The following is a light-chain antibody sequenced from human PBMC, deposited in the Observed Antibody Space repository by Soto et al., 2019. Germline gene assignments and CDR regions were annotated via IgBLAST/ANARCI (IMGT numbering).Light chain of an antibody. J-gene: IGKJ1*01. V-gene: IGKV3-20*01. CDR3: QQYGTSPQT. Sequence: EIVLTQSPGTLSLSPGERATLSCRASQSVTSNYLAWYQQKPGQAPRLLIYDTSTRASGVPDRFSGSGSGTEFTLTISRLEPEDFAVYYCQQYGTSPQTFGQGTKVDFK. CDR1: QSVTSNY. CDR2: DTS.